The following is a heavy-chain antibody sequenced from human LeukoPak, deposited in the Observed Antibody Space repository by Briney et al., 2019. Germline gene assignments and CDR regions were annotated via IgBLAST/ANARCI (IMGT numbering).Heavy chain of an antibody. CDR1: GFTFSSYS. V-gene: IGHV3-49*04. D-gene: IGHD1-26*01. CDR2: IRSKAYGGTT. Sequence: PGGSLRLSCAASGFTFSSYSMNWVRQAPGKGLEWVGFIRSKAYGGTTEYAASVKGRFTISRDDSRSIAYLQMNSLKTEDTAVYYCTRVDEWELFHWGQGTLVTVSS. J-gene: IGHJ4*02. CDR3: TRVDEWELFH.